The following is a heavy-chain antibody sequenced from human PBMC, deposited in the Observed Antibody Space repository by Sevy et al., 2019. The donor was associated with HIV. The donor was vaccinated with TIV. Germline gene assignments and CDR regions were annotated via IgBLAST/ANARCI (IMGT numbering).Heavy chain of an antibody. V-gene: IGHV3-23*01. CDR2: ISGSGRFT. D-gene: IGHD4-17*01. Sequence: GGSLRLSCEASGFTFSTYAMNWVRQAPGKGLEWVSSISGSGRFTYYADSVEGRFTISRDNSKNTVYLQVNSLRPEDTAVYYCAKTPHPAVTTAYALDVWGQGTTVTVSS. CDR1: GFTFSTYA. CDR3: AKTPHPAVTTAYALDV. J-gene: IGHJ6*02.